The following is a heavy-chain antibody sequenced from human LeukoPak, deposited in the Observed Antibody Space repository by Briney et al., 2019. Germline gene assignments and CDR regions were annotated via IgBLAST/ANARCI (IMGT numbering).Heavy chain of an antibody. D-gene: IGHD4-17*01. CDR1: GGSFSGYY. Sequence: SETLSLACAVYGGSFSGYYWSWIRQPPGKGLEWIGEINHSGSTNYNPSLKSRVTISVDTSKNQFSLKLSSVTAADTAVYYCARGGEGDYVSGLFILWGQGTLVTVSS. V-gene: IGHV4-34*01. CDR2: INHSGST. CDR3: ARGGEGDYVSGLFIL. J-gene: IGHJ4*02.